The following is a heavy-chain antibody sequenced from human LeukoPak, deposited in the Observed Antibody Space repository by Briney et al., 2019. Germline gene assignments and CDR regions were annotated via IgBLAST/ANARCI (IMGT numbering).Heavy chain of an antibody. CDR2: IYSGGST. CDR3: ATHDILTGYFMDY. V-gene: IGHV3-53*01. CDR1: GFTISSNY. J-gene: IGHJ4*02. Sequence: GGSLRLSCAASGFTISSNYMSWVRQAPGKGLEWVSVIYSGGSTYYADSVKGRFTISRDNSKNTLYLQVNSLRAEDTAVYYCATHDILTGYFMDYWGQGTLVTVSS. D-gene: IGHD3-9*01.